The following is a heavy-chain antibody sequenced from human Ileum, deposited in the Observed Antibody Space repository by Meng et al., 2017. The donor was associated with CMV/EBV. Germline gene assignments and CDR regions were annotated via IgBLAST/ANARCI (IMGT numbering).Heavy chain of an antibody. J-gene: IGHJ4*02. V-gene: IGHV4-39*07. CDR3: ARDLTNKWFYY. Sequence: QRQLQEAGPGLVRPAETLSLTCPASGDPISSGSHSWAWFRQPPGKRLEWIGSMYFSGIADYNPSLKSRVTISLHATQKQFSLRLTSVTAADSAVYFCARDLTNKWFYYWGQGTLVTVSS. D-gene: IGHD1-26*01. CDR2: MYFSGIA. CDR1: GDPISSGSHS.